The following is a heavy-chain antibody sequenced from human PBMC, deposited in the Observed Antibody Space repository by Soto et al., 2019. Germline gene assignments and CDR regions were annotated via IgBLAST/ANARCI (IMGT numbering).Heavy chain of an antibody. D-gene: IGHD2-2*02. CDR3: ARVLVVVPATIQRVIYYYYYGMDV. CDR2: IIPIFGTA. V-gene: IGHV1-69*13. Sequence: SVKVSCKASGGTFSSYAISWVRQAPGQGLEWMGGIIPIFGTANYAQKFQGRVTITADESTSTAYMELSSLRSEDTAVYYCARVLVVVPATIQRVIYYYYYGMDVWGQGTTVTVSS. J-gene: IGHJ6*02. CDR1: GGTFSSYA.